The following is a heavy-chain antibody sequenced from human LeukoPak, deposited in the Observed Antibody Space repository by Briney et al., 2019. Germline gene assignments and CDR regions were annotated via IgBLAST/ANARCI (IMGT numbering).Heavy chain of an antibody. CDR3: ASHLAPLDYYYDSSGYYYDY. Sequence: GGSLGLSCAASGFTVSSNYMSWVRQAPGKGLEWVSVIYSGGSTYYADSVKGRFTISRDNSKNTLYLQMNSLRAEDTAVYYCASHLAPLDYYYDSSGYYYDYWGQGTLVTVSS. CDR2: IYSGGST. CDR1: GFTVSSNY. V-gene: IGHV3-53*01. D-gene: IGHD3-22*01. J-gene: IGHJ4*02.